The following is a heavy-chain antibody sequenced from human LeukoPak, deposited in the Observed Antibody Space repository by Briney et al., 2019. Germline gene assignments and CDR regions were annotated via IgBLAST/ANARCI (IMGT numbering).Heavy chain of an antibody. CDR3: ATTGYCSGGSCYENWFDP. Sequence: GESLKISCKGSGYSFTSYWISWVRQMPGKGLEWMGRIDPSDSYTNYSPSFQGHVTISADKSISTAYLQWSSLKASDTAMYYCATTGYCSGGSCYENWFDPWGQGTLVTVPS. J-gene: IGHJ5*02. CDR1: GYSFTSYW. V-gene: IGHV5-10-1*01. CDR2: IDPSDSYT. D-gene: IGHD2-15*01.